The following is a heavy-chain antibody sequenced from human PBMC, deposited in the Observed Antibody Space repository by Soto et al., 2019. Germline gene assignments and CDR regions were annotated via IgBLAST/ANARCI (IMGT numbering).Heavy chain of an antibody. Sequence: ASVKVSCKASGYTFTSYGISWVRQAPGQGLEWMGWISAYNGNTNYAQKLQGRVTMTTDTSTSTAYMELRSLRSDDTAVYYCARGYCSGGSCYHNLFASWGQGTLVTVYS. D-gene: IGHD2-15*01. V-gene: IGHV1-18*01. J-gene: IGHJ5*01. CDR3: ARGYCSGGSCYHNLFAS. CDR2: ISAYNGNT. CDR1: GYTFTSYG.